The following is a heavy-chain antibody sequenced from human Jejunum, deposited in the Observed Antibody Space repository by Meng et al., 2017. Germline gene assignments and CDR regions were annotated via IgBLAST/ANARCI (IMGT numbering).Heavy chain of an antibody. CDR1: GFTFNSYE. CDR2: ISRDGSST. D-gene: IGHD6-19*01. V-gene: IGHV3-74*01. Sequence: GESLKISCVASGFTFNSYEMNWVRQAPGKGLVWVSRISRDGSSTNYADSVKGRFTISRDNAKNTLYLQMNSLRAEDTAVYYCARAGIAVSDKGDYWGQGTLVTVSS. CDR3: ARAGIAVSDKGDY. J-gene: IGHJ4*02.